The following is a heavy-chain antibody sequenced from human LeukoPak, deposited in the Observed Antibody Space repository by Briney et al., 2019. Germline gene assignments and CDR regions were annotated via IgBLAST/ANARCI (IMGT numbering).Heavy chain of an antibody. CDR2: IAYDGNKK. D-gene: IGHD1-1*01. CDR3: ARGLERDAFDI. CDR1: GFTFSSYA. J-gene: IGHJ3*02. Sequence: PGRSLRLSCAASGFTFSSYAMHWVRQAPGHGLEWGAVIAYDGNKKYYADSVKGRFTISRDNSKNTLYLQMSSLRAEDTAVYYCARGLERDAFDIWGQGTMVTVSS. V-gene: IGHV3-30-3*01.